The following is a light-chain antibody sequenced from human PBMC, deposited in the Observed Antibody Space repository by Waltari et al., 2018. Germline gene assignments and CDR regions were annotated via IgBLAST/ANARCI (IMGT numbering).Light chain of an antibody. CDR1: QDIGNR. J-gene: IGKJ3*01. Sequence: DIQMTQSPSSVSASIGDRVTITCRASQDIGNRLAWYQQKPGKAPNLLIYGTSSLQTGVPSRFSGSGSGTEFTLTIGSLQPEDFATYYCQQAKSFPITFGPGTKVDIK. CDR2: GTS. V-gene: IGKV1-12*01. CDR3: QQAKSFPIT.